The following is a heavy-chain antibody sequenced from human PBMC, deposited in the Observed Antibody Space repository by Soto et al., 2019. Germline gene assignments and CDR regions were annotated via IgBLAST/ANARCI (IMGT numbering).Heavy chain of an antibody. Sequence: SETLSLTCTVSGGSISSYYWSWIRQPAGKGLEWIGRIYTSGSTNYNPSLKSRVTMSVDTSKNQFSLKLSSVTAADTAVYYCARVGRLELQGGAFDIWGQGTMVTVSS. CDR3: ARVGRLELQGGAFDI. J-gene: IGHJ3*02. D-gene: IGHD1-7*01. CDR2: IYTSGST. V-gene: IGHV4-4*07. CDR1: GGSISSYY.